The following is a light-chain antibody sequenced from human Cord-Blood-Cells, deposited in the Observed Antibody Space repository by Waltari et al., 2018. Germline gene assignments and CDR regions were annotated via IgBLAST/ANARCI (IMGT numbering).Light chain of an antibody. Sequence: DIQMTQSPCSLSAFVGDSVTITCRASQSISSYLNWYQQKPRKAPKLLILAASSLQSGAPSKFTASGSGTDFTLTISSLQPENFATYYGQQSHSTPPTFGGGTKVEIK. CDR2: AAS. J-gene: IGKJ4*01. CDR1: QSISSY. CDR3: QQSHSTPPT. V-gene: IGKV1-39*01.